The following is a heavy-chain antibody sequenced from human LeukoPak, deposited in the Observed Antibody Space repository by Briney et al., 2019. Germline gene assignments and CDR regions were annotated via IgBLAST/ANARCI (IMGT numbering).Heavy chain of an antibody. J-gene: IGHJ4*02. CDR3: AREASSGWHIDY. Sequence: SETLSLTCTVSGGSISSGDYYWSWIRQPPGKGLEWIGYIFHSGSTNYNPSLKSRVTMSVDTSKNQFSLNLSSVTAADTAVYYCAREASSGWHIDYWGQGTLVTVSS. V-gene: IGHV4-61*08. CDR1: GGSISSGDYY. D-gene: IGHD6-19*01. CDR2: IFHSGST.